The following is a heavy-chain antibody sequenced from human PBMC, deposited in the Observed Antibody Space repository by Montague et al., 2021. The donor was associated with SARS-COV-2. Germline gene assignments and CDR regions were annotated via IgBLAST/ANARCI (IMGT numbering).Heavy chain of an antibody. CDR2: INESVSA. V-gene: IGHV4-34*01. J-gene: IGHJ3*01. CDR1: GGSFSDYY. D-gene: IGHD3-10*01. CDR3: ARGAHRGVRGLDA. Sequence: SETLSLTCAVYGGSFSDYYWTWIRQPPGKGLEWIGEINESVSAKYTPSLKSRVTISIDAAKSQFSLNLYSVTAADTALYYCARGAHRGVRGLDAWGQGTLVTVSS.